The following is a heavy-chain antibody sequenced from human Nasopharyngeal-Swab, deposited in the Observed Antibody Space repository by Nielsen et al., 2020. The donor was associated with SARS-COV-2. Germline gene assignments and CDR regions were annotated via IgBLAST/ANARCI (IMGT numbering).Heavy chain of an antibody. CDR1: GFIFDDYA. Sequence: SLKISCASSGFIFDDYAMHWVRQAPGKGLEWVSGISWNSGRTGYADPVKGRFTISRDNAKNSLYLQMNSLRTEDTALYYCAKDWGSGTYRYSYMDVWGKGTTVTVSS. CDR2: ISWNSGRT. V-gene: IGHV3-9*01. D-gene: IGHD1-26*01. CDR3: AKDWGSGTYRYSYMDV. J-gene: IGHJ6*03.